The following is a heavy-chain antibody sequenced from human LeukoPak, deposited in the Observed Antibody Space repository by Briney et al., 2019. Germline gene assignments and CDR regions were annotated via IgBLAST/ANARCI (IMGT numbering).Heavy chain of an antibody. D-gene: IGHD6-25*01. CDR2: IKQDGSEK. Sequence: GGSLRLSCVASGFSFNNYRMTWVRQAPGKGLEWVANIKQDGSEKQYVDSVKGRFAISRDNAKKSLYLQINTLRAEDTAVYYCVRGPHIAAASYWGQGTLVTVSS. J-gene: IGHJ4*02. CDR3: VRGPHIAAASY. V-gene: IGHV3-7*03. CDR1: GFSFNNYR.